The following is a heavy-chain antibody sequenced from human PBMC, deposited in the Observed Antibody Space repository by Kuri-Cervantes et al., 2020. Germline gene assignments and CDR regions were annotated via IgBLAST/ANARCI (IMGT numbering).Heavy chain of an antibody. CDR3: AKDLPGGRYFDY. CDR2: IRFDGSNK. V-gene: IGHV3-30*02. CDR1: GFTFSSYD. D-gene: IGHD1-14*01. Sequence: GGSLRLSCAASGFTFSSYDMHWVRQAPGKGLEWVAFIRFDGSNKYYAGSVKGRFAISRDNSKNTLYLQMNSLRGEDTAVYHCAKDLPGGRYFDYWGQGTLVTVSS. J-gene: IGHJ4*02.